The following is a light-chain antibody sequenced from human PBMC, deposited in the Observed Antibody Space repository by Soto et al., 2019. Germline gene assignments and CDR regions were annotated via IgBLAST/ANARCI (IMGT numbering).Light chain of an antibody. CDR2: KVS. V-gene: IGKV2-30*01. Sequence: EVVMTQSPLSLPVTLGQPASISCRSSQSLVYSDGNTYLNWCHQRPGQSPRRVIYKVSNRDSGVPDRFSGSGSGTDFTLKISRVEAEDVGVYYCMQGTYWPRLTFGGGTKVEIK. CDR1: QSLVYSDGNTY. CDR3: MQGTYWPRLT. J-gene: IGKJ4*01.